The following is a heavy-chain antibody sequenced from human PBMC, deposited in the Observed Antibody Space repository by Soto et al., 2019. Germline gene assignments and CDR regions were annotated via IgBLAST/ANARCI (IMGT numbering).Heavy chain of an antibody. CDR1: GYTFTGYY. V-gene: IGHV1-2*02. CDR3: ARASDGYRSGWYVGYFDF. CDR2: INPNSGGT. Sequence: ASVKVSCKASGYTFTGYYVHWVRQAPGQGLEWMGWINPNSGGTKSAQKFQGRVTMTRDTSTSTAYMELRSLISDDTAVYYCARASDGYRSGWYVGYFDFWGQGTLVTVSS. J-gene: IGHJ4*02. D-gene: IGHD6-19*01.